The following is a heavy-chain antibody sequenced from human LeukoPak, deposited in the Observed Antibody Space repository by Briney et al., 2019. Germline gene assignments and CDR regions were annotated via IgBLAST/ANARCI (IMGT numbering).Heavy chain of an antibody. CDR1: GFTFSSYA. J-gene: IGHJ5*02. CDR2: ISGSGGSK. D-gene: IGHD6-6*01. V-gene: IGHV3-23*01. Sequence: AGGSLRLSCAASGFTFSSYAMSWVRQAPGKGLEWVSAISGSGGSKYYADSVKGRFTISRDNSKNTLYLQMNSLRAEDTAVYYCAKVEQLVEDWFDPWGQGTLVTVSS. CDR3: AKVEQLVEDWFDP.